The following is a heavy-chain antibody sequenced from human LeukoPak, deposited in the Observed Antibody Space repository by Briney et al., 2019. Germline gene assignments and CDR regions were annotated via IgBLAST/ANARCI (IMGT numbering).Heavy chain of an antibody. J-gene: IGHJ4*02. CDR1: GFTFSTYA. D-gene: IGHD3-22*01. Sequence: GGSLRLSCAASGFTFSTYAMHWVRQAPGKGLEWVAVISYDGSNKYHADSVKGRITISRDNSQNTLYLQVNSLRAEDTAVYYCARARYEYDSSGYYFDYWGQGTLVTVSS. CDR3: ARARYEYDSSGYYFDY. V-gene: IGHV3-30-3*01. CDR2: ISYDGSNK.